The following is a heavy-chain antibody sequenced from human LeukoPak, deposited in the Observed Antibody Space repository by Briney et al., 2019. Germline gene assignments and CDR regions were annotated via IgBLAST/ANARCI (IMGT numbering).Heavy chain of an antibody. J-gene: IGHJ6*02. CDR1: GYTFTGYY. Sequence: ASVKVSCKASGYTFTGYYMHWVRQAPGQGLEWMGWINPNSGGTNYAQKFQGWVTMTRDTSISTAYTELSRLRSDDTAVYYCARDRVVTAIRGDYYYGMDVWGQGTTVTVSS. D-gene: IGHD2-21*02. CDR2: INPNSGGT. CDR3: ARDRVVTAIRGDYYYGMDV. V-gene: IGHV1-2*04.